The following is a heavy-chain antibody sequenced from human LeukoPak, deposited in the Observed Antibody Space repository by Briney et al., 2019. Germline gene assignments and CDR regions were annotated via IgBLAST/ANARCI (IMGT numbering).Heavy chain of an antibody. CDR2: ISSSSSYI. V-gene: IGHV3-21*01. J-gene: IGHJ4*02. Sequence: PGESLRLSCAASGFTFSSYSMNWVRQAPGKGLEWVSSISSSSSYIYYADSVKGRFTISRDNAKNSLYLQMNSLRAEDTAVYYCARDIGAVAGYFDYWGQGTLVTVSS. CDR3: ARDIGAVAGYFDY. CDR1: GFTFSSYS. D-gene: IGHD6-19*01.